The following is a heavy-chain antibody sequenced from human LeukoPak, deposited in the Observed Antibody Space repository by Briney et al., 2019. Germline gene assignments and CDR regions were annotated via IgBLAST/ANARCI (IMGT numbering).Heavy chain of an antibody. V-gene: IGHV4-4*07. Sequence: SETLSLTCTVSGGSISSYYWSWIRQPAGKGLEWIGRIYTSGSTNYNPSLKSRVTMSVDTSKNQFSLKLSSVTAADTAVYYCARVGTSSGYYYADYWGQGTLVTVSS. D-gene: IGHD3-22*01. CDR3: ARVGTSSGYYYADY. CDR1: GGSISSYY. J-gene: IGHJ4*02. CDR2: IYTSGST.